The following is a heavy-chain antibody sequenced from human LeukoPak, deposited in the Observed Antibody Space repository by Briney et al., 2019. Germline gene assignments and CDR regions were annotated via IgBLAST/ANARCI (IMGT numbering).Heavy chain of an antibody. CDR1: GFTFSSCA. CDR2: ISASGGHT. J-gene: IGHJ4*02. Sequence: PGGSLRLSCAASGFTFSSCAMSWVRQAPGKGLEWVSGISASGGHTFYADSVKGRFSISRDNSKNTLYLQMNSLRAEDTAIYYCAKYSGNYFGDYWGPGTLVTVSS. D-gene: IGHD1-26*01. V-gene: IGHV3-23*01. CDR3: AKYSGNYFGDY.